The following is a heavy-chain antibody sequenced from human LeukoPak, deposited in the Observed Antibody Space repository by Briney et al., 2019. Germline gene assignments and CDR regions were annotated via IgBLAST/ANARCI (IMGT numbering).Heavy chain of an antibody. V-gene: IGHV3-7*01. CDR2: IKQDGSEK. CDR1: GFTFSSYW. CDR3: AKDQYFVTGYYSHMDV. D-gene: IGHD2-21*02. Sequence: GSLRLSCAASGFTFSSYWMSWVRQAPGKGLEWVANIKQDGSEKYYVDSVKGRFTISRDNSKNTLYLQMNSLRAEDTAVYYCAKDQYFVTGYYSHMDVWGKGTTVTISS. J-gene: IGHJ6*03.